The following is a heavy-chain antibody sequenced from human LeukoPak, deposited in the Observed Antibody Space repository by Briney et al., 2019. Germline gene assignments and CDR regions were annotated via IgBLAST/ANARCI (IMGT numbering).Heavy chain of an antibody. CDR1: GFTFSSYS. D-gene: IGHD3-22*01. Sequence: GGSLRLSCAASGFTFSSYSMNWVRQAPGKGLEWVSSISSSSSYIYYADSVKGRFTISRDNAKNTLYLQMNSLRAEDTAVYYCARVKTRDDSSGNDAFDIWGQGTMVTVSS. V-gene: IGHV3-21*01. CDR2: ISSSSSYI. J-gene: IGHJ3*02. CDR3: ARVKTRDDSSGNDAFDI.